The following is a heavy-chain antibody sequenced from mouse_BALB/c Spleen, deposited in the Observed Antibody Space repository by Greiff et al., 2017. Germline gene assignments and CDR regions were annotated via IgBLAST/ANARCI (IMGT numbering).Heavy chain of an antibody. CDR2: ISYDGSN. D-gene: IGHD2-14*01. CDR3: ARKVRDAMDY. Sequence: VQLQQSGPGLVKPSQSLSLTCSVTGYSITSGYYWNWIRQFPGNKLEWMGYISYDGSNNYNPSLKNRISITRDTSKNQFFLKLNSVTTEDTATYYCARKVRDAMDYWGQGTSVTVSS. CDR1: GYSITSGYY. J-gene: IGHJ4*01. V-gene: IGHV3-6*02.